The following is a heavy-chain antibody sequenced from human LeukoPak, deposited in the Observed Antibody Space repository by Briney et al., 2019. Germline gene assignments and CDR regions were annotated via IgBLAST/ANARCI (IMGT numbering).Heavy chain of an antibody. J-gene: IGHJ4*02. D-gene: IGHD5-12*01. Sequence: GGSLRLSCAASKFTVSTNYMNWVRQAPGKGLEWVSIIYRCGTTYYAESVKGRFTISRDNSKNTVYLQMNSLRAEDTAVYYCAKDKEGMDGYDSRYYFDYWGQGTLVTVSS. CDR1: KFTVSTNY. CDR2: IYRCGTT. V-gene: IGHV3-66*01. CDR3: AKDKEGMDGYDSRYYFDY.